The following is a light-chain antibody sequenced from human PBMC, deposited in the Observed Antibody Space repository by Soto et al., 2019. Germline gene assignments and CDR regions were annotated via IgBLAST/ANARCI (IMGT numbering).Light chain of an antibody. CDR2: GAS. CDR3: QQRSNWLA. CDR1: QSVSSSY. Sequence: EIVLTQSPGTLSLAAGERATLSFRTSQSVSSSYLAWYQQKPGQAPRLLIYGASSRATGIPARFSGSGSGTDFTLTISSLEPEDSAIYYCQQRSNWLAFGGGTKVDIK. J-gene: IGKJ4*01. V-gene: IGKV3D-20*02.